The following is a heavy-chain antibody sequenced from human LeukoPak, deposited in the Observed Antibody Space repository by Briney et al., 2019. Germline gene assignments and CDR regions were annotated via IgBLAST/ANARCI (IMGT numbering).Heavy chain of an antibody. CDR3: ANAGYSGYDYAGFDY. D-gene: IGHD5-12*01. J-gene: IGHJ4*02. CDR2: ISYDGSNK. Sequence: GGSLRLSCAASRFTFNTYGMHWVRQAPGKGREGVAVISYDGSNKYYADSVKGRFTISRDNSKNTLYLQMNSLRAEATAVYYCANAGYSGYDYAGFDYWGQGTLVTVSS. V-gene: IGHV3-30*18. CDR1: RFTFNTYG.